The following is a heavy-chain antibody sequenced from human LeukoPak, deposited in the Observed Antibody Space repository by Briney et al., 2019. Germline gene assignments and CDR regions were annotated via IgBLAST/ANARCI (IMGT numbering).Heavy chain of an antibody. J-gene: IGHJ4*02. CDR1: GYTFTIYD. CDR3: ARVTPYYDYVWGSYLPDY. Sequence: ASVKVSCKASGYTFTIYDINWVRQATGQGLEWMGWMNPNSGNTGYAQKFQGRVTMTRNTSISTAYMELSSLRSEDTAVYYCARVTPYYDYVWGSYLPDYWGQGTLVTVSS. D-gene: IGHD3-16*02. V-gene: IGHV1-8*01. CDR2: MNPNSGNT.